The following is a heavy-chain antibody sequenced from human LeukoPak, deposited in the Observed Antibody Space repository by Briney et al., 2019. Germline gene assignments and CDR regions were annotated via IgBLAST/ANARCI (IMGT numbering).Heavy chain of an antibody. V-gene: IGHV1-69*01. J-gene: IGHJ5*02. D-gene: IGHD3-3*01. CDR3: ARGEGVRFLEWLNWFDP. CDR2: IIPIFGTA. CDR1: GGTFSSYA. Sequence: GASVKVSCKASGGTFSSYAISWVRQAPGQGLEWMGGIIPIFGTANYAQKFQGRVTITADESTSTAYMELSSLRPEDTAVYYCARGEGVRFLEWLNWFDPWGQGTLVTVSS.